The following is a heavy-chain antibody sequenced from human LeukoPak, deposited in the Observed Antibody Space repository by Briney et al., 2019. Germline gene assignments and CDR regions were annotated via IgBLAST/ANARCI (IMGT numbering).Heavy chain of an antibody. CDR2: ISVSGGST. J-gene: IGHJ1*01. CDR3: AKPPYCSSTSCYDVRSGYFQH. CDR1: GSTFSNYA. D-gene: IGHD2-2*01. V-gene: IGHV3-23*01. Sequence: PGGSLRLSCAASGSTFSNYAMSWVRQAPGRGLEWVSSISVSGGSTYYADSVKGRFTISRDNSKNTLYLQMNSLRAEDTAVYYCAKPPYCSSTSCYDVRSGYFQHWGQGTLVTVSS.